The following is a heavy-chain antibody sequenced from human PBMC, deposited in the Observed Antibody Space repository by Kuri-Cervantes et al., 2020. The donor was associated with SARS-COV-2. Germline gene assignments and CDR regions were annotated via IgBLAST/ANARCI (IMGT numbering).Heavy chain of an antibody. V-gene: IGHV3-30*02. Sequence: GGSLRLSCAASGFTFSNYGMHWVRQAPGKGLEWVAFIRYDGSNKYYADSVKGRFTISRDNSKNTLYLQMNSLRAEDTAVYYCQAQLTFGGVFAQDDYWGQGTLVTVSS. CDR3: QAQLTFGGVFAQDDY. J-gene: IGHJ4*02. CDR2: IRYDGSNK. D-gene: IGHD3-16*02. CDR1: GFTFSNYG.